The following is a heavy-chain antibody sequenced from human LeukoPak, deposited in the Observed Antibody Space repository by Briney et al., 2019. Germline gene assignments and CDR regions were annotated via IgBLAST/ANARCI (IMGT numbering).Heavy chain of an antibody. CDR2: INSNSGDT. CDR3: ARKPHYDLLTGYALGYLDL. CDR1: GYTFTGYY. D-gene: IGHD3-9*01. Sequence: ASVKVSCKASGYTFTGYYMHWVRQAPGQGLEWMGWINSNSGDTNYAQKFQGRVTMTRDTSISTAYMELSRLRSDDTAVYYCARKPHYDLLTGYALGYLDLWGRGTLLTVSS. V-gene: IGHV1-2*02. J-gene: IGHJ2*01.